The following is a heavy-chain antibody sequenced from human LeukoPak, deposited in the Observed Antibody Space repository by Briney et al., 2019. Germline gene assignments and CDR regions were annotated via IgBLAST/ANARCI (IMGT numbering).Heavy chain of an antibody. CDR1: GGTFSSYA. CDR2: IILIFGTA. Sequence: GASVKVSCKASGGTFSSYAISWVRQAPGQGLEWMGGIILIFGTANYAQKFQGRVTITADESTSTAYMELSSLRSEDTAVYYCARGPPNWGYDYWGLGTLVTVSS. D-gene: IGHD7-27*01. J-gene: IGHJ4*02. V-gene: IGHV1-69*13. CDR3: ARGPPNWGYDY.